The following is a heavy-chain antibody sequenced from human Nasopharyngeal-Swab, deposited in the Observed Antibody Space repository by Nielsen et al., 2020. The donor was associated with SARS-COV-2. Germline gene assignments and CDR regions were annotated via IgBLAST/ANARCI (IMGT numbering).Heavy chain of an antibody. D-gene: IGHD2-21*01. CDR2: VSHGGST. CDR3: ASGGGEGPYYYYYGMDV. Sequence: SETLSLTCAVYGGSFSGHQWSWVRQPPGKGLEWIGEVSHGGSTNYNPSLKSRVTISVDTSKNQFSLKLSSVTAADTAVYYCASGGGEGPYYYYYGMDVWGQGTTVTVSS. CDR1: GGSFSGHQ. J-gene: IGHJ6*02. V-gene: IGHV4-34*01.